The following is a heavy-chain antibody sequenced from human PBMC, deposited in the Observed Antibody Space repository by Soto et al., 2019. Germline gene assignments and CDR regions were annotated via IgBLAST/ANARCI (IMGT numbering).Heavy chain of an antibody. V-gene: IGHV1-46*01. D-gene: IGHD6-19*01. CDR2: INPSGGST. J-gene: IGHJ6*02. CDR1: GYTFTSYY. Sequence: GSSVKVSCKASGYTFTSYYMHWVRQAPGQGLEWMGIINPSGGSTSYAQKFQGRVTMTRDTSTSTVYMELSSLRSEDTAVYYCARDLGRIAVAVNYYYYDMDGWGQGTTVTVAS. CDR3: ARDLGRIAVAVNYYYYDMDG.